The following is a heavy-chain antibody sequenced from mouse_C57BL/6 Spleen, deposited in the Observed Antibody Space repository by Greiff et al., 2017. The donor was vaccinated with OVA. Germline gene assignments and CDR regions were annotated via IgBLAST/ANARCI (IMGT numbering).Heavy chain of an antibody. J-gene: IGHJ4*01. Sequence: QVQLQQSGAELVKPGASVKMSCKASGYTFTSYWITWVKQRPGQGLEWIGDIYPGSGSTNYNEKFKSKATLTVDTSSSTAYMQLSSLTSEDSAVYYCARSRYDYDVFYYAMDYWGQGTSVTVSS. CDR3: ARSRYDYDVFYYAMDY. V-gene: IGHV1-55*01. CDR1: GYTFTSYW. CDR2: IYPGSGST. D-gene: IGHD2-4*01.